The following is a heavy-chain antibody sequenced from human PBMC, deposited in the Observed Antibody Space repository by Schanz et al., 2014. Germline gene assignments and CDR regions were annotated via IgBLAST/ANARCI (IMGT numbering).Heavy chain of an antibody. J-gene: IGHJ4*02. V-gene: IGHV3-23*04. D-gene: IGHD6-19*01. CDR3: AKLSSSGRLAGYFDY. CDR2: FIVDSGNT. Sequence: EVQLVESGGGLVQPGGSLRLSCAASGFTFNSYAMTWVRQAPGKGLEWVSGFIVDSGNTYYAGSVKGRFSISRDYSKNTLYLQMSSLRAEDTAIYYCAKLSSSGRLAGYFDYWGQGALVTVSS. CDR1: GFTFNSYA.